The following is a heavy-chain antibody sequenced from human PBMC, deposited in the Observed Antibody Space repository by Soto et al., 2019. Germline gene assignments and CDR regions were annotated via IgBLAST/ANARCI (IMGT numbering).Heavy chain of an antibody. D-gene: IGHD5-12*01. CDR1: GGTFSSYA. Sequence: QVQLVQSGAEVKKPGSSVKVSCKASGGTFSSYAISWVRQAPGQGLEWMGGIIPIFGTANYAQKFQGRVTITADASTSTAYMELSSLRSEDTAVYYCARFRVATTPYRYYYYYGMDVWGQGTTVTVSS. V-gene: IGHV1-69*01. CDR2: IIPIFGTA. J-gene: IGHJ6*02. CDR3: ARFRVATTPYRYYYYYGMDV.